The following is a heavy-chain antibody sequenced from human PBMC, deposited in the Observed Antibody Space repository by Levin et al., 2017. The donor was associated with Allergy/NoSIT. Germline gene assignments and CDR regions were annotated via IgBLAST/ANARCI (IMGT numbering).Heavy chain of an antibody. D-gene: IGHD3-9*01. CDR1: GYNFTTFD. V-gene: IGHV1-8*02. Sequence: GESLKISCKASGYNFTTFDIHWVRQATGQGLEWMGWVNPTSGNTGYTQKFQGRVSMTTNASTDTAYMELRSLTSDDTAVYYCARGVLTGYWALNWFGPWGQGTLVTVSS. CDR3: ARGVLTGYWALNWFGP. J-gene: IGHJ5*02. CDR2: VNPTSGNT.